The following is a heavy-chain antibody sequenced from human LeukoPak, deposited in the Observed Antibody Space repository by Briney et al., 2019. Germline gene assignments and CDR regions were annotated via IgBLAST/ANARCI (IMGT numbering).Heavy chain of an antibody. V-gene: IGHV4-4*07. J-gene: IGHJ6*02. Sequence: SETLSLTCTVSGGSISSYYWSWIRQPAGKGLEWIGRIYTSGSTNYNPSLKSRVTMSVDTSKNQSSLKLSSVTAADTAVYYCARGRGYGLYYYYYGMDVWGQGTTVTVSS. D-gene: IGHD5-18*01. CDR3: ARGRGYGLYYYYYGMDV. CDR2: IYTSGST. CDR1: GGSISSYY.